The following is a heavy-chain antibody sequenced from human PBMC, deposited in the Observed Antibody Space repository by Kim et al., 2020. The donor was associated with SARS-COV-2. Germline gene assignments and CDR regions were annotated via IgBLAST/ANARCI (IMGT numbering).Heavy chain of an antibody. CDR2: IYHSGST. J-gene: IGHJ4*01. Sequence: SETLSLTCTVSGYSISSGYYWGWIRQPPGKGLEWIGSIYHSGSTYYNPSLKSRVTISVDTSKNQFSLKLSSVTAADTAVYYCAGLGGKGSGGYSFDFWG. D-gene: IGHD3-10*01. CDR3: AGLGGKGSGGYSFDF. V-gene: IGHV4-38-2*02. CDR1: GYSISSGYY.